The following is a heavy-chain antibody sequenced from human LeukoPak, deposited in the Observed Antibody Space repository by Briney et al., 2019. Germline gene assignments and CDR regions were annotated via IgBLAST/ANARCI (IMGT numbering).Heavy chain of an antibody. V-gene: IGHV3-7*01. CDR1: GFTLSSHW. D-gene: IGHD3-16*01. J-gene: IGHJ4*02. Sequence: PGGSLRLSCAASGFTLSSHWMSWVRQAPGKGLEWVANIKQDGSEKYYVDSVKGRFTISRDNAKNSLYLQMNSLRAEDTAVYYCARDQGAWGYGYNFDYWGQGTLVTVSS. CDR3: ARDQGAWGYGYNFDY. CDR2: IKQDGSEK.